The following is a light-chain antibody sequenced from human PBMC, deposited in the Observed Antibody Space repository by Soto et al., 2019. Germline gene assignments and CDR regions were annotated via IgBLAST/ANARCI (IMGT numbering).Light chain of an antibody. Sequence: EVVMTQSPATLSVSPGERATLSCRASQTVSRNLAWYQQRPGQAPRLLIYDISNRAAGVAARFSGSGSETEFTLTIRSLQSEDFAVYFFQQYNNWPSFGQGTRLEIK. J-gene: IGKJ5*01. CDR1: QTVSRN. V-gene: IGKV3-15*01. CDR2: DIS. CDR3: QQYNNWPS.